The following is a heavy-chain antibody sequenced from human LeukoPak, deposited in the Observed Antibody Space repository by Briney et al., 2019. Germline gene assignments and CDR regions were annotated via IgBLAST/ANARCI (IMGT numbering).Heavy chain of an antibody. J-gene: IGHJ4*02. CDR2: DYCGGNT. CDR1: GFSVTTDSYC. Sequence: SETLSLACTVTGFSVTTDSYCWGWIRQPPGKGLEWIGYDYCGGNTNYDPSLKRRVTISVDTSKNQFSLTLTSVTAADTAVYFCARDHFGSLDSWGQGILVTVSS. CDR3: ARDHFGSLDS. V-gene: IGHV4-61*01. D-gene: IGHD3-10*01.